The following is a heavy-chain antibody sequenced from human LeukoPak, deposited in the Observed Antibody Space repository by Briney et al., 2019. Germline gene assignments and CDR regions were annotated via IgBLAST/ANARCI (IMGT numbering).Heavy chain of an antibody. D-gene: IGHD6-19*01. CDR1: GDSISSGCYY. J-gene: IGHJ3*02. Sequence: PSETLSLTCNVSGDSISSGCYYWGWIRQPPGKGLEWIGSIYTSGSTNYNPSLKSRVTMSVDTSKNQFSLKLSSVTAADTAVYYCARERSSGWYDDAFDIWGQGTMVTVSS. CDR3: ARERSSGWYDDAFDI. CDR2: IYTSGST. V-gene: IGHV4-39*07.